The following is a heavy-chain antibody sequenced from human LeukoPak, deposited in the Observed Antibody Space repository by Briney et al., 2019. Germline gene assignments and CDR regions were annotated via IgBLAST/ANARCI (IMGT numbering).Heavy chain of an antibody. J-gene: IGHJ4*02. D-gene: IGHD2-15*01. CDR2: INSDGSST. CDR3: ASSSCSGGSCYPFDFDY. Sequence: GGSLRLSCAASGFTFSSYWMHWVRQAPGKGLVWVSRINSDGSSTSYADSVKGRFTISRDNAKNTLYLQMNSLRAEDTAVYYCASSSCSGGSCYPFDFDYWGQGTLVTVSS. CDR1: GFTFSSYW. V-gene: IGHV3-74*01.